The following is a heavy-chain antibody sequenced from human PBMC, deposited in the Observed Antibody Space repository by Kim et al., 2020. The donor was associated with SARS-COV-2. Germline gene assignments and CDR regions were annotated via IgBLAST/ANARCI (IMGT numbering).Heavy chain of an antibody. D-gene: IGHD6-13*01. J-gene: IGHJ4*02. CDR1: GFSFSNSA. Sequence: GGSLRLSCAASGFSFSNSAMTWVRQAPGKGLEWVSVINSGDGANTYYADSVKGRFTISRDNSMNTLYLQMNSLRAEDTAVFYCAKGVGSFLSSPLEHWGQGTLVTVSS. CDR2: INSGDGANT. V-gene: IGHV3-23*03. CDR3: AKGVGSFLSSPLEH.